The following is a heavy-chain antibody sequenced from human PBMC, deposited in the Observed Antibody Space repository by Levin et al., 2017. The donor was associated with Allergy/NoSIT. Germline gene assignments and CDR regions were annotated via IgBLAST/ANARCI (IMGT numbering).Heavy chain of an antibody. J-gene: IGHJ6*02. Sequence: KISCKASGGTFSSYTISWVRQAPGQGLEWMGRIIPILGIANYAQKFQGRVTITADKSTSTAYMELSSLRSEDTAVYYCARDLGSPHYGMDVWGQGTTVTVSS. V-gene: IGHV1-69*04. CDR1: GGTFSSYT. D-gene: IGHD2-15*01. CDR2: IIPILGIA. CDR3: ARDLGSPHYGMDV.